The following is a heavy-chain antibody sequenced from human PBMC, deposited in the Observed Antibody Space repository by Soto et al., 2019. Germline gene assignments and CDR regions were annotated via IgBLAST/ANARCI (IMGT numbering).Heavy chain of an antibody. D-gene: IGHD1-26*01. CDR1: GGSISSSSDY. V-gene: IGHV4-39*01. CDR2: IYYSGST. CDR3: ARHPIVGTTLYFDY. J-gene: IGHJ4*02. Sequence: AESLALTCTVSGGSISSSSDYWGWIRQPPGKGLEWLAYIYYSGSTYYNPSLKSRITISMDTSKNQVSLRLTSVTAADTAVYYCARHPIVGTTLYFDYWGRGTLVTVSS.